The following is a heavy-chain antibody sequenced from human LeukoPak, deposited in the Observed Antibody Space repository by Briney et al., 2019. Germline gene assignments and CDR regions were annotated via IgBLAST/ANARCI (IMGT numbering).Heavy chain of an antibody. CDR2: ISAYNGNT. CDR3: ASGALGTVSGYEYYFRSDYFDY. CDR1: GYTFTSYG. V-gene: IGHV1-18*01. D-gene: IGHD5-12*01. J-gene: IGHJ4*02. Sequence: GASVKVSCKASGYTFTSYGISWVRQAPGQGLEWMGWISAYNGNTNYAQKLQGRVTMTRDTSISTAYMELSRLRSDDTAVYYCASGALGTVSGYEYYFRSDYFDYWGQGTLVTVSS.